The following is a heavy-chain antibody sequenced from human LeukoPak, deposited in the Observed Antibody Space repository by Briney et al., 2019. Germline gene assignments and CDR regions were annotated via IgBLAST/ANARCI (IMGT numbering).Heavy chain of an antibody. CDR3: AKGGAGWELFVIDY. J-gene: IGHJ4*01. CDR1: GFTFSSYW. CDR2: IKQDGSEK. D-gene: IGHD1-26*01. V-gene: IGHV3-7*01. Sequence: GGSLRLSCAASGFTFSSYWMSWVRQAPGKGLEWVANIKQDGSEKYYADSVQGRFTISRDDSRNTLYLQMNSLRAEDTAVYYCAKGGAGWELFVIDYWGQGTLVTVSS.